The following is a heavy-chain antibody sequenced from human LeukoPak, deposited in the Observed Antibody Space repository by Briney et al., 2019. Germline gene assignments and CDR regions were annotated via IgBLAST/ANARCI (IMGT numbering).Heavy chain of an antibody. V-gene: IGHV4-61*09. CDR2: IYTSGST. D-gene: IGHD3-22*01. CDR3: AREYYYDSSGYSVFDY. Sequence: SQTLSLTCTVSGGSISSGSYYWSWIRQPAGKGLEWIGHIYTSGSTNYNPSLKSRVTMSVDTSKNQFSLKLSSVTAADTAVYYCAREYYYDSSGYSVFDYWGQGTLVAVSS. CDR1: GGSISSGSYY. J-gene: IGHJ4*02.